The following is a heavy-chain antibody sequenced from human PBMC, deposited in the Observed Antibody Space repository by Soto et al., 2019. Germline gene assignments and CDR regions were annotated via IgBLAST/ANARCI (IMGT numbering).Heavy chain of an antibody. J-gene: IGHJ1*01. Sequence: ASVKVSCKASGYTFTSYDISWVRQATGQGLEWMGWMNPNNGNTDYAPKFQGRVTMTMNTSIGTAYMELSSLRSEDTAVYYCARSPRNYYALGSYSYFRHWGQGTLVTSPQ. CDR3: ARSPRNYYALGSYSYFRH. D-gene: IGHD3-10*01. CDR2: MNPNNGNT. CDR1: GYTFTSYD. V-gene: IGHV1-8*01.